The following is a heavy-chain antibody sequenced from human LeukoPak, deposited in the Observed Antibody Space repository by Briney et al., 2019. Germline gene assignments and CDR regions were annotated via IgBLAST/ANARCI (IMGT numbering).Heavy chain of an antibody. V-gene: IGHV3-11*01. CDR2: ISGTSTSI. Sequence: PGGSLRLSCAASGFTFSDHYMIWIRQAPGKGLEWVSYISGTSTSIYYVDSVKGRFTISRDNSKDSMYLQMNSLRVEDTAVYYCAANPTRIDAFNIWGQGTMVTVSS. J-gene: IGHJ3*02. CDR3: AANPTRIDAFNI. D-gene: IGHD4-11*01. CDR1: GFTFSDHY.